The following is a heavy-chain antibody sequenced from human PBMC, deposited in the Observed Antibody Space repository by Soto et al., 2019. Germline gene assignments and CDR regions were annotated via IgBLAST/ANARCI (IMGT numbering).Heavy chain of an antibody. CDR1: GFTFSSYG. J-gene: IGHJ6*02. CDR2: ISYDGSNK. D-gene: IGHD4-17*01. V-gene: IGHV3-30*18. Sequence: GGSLRLSCAASGFTFSSYGMHWVRQAPGKGLEWVAVISYDGSNKYYADSVKGRFTISRDNSKNTLYLQMNSLRAEDTAVYYCAKDGPRRVDYGDYYYYGMDVWGQGTTVTVSS. CDR3: AKDGPRRVDYGDYYYYGMDV.